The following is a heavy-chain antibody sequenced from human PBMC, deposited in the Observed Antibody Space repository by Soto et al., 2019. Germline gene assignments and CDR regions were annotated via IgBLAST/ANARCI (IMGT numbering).Heavy chain of an antibody. D-gene: IGHD2-15*01. CDR1: GFRFSEHY. V-gene: IGHV3-72*01. Sequence: EVQLVESGGGLVQPGGSLRLSCAASGFRFSEHYMDWVLQAPGKGLEWVGRGREKSNRYSTEYAASVKGRFTISRDDSKNALYMEMSSLSSEDTAVYFSARGPPRATCRGVACSGDSFYHYMDVWGKGTTVTVSS. CDR2: GREKSNRYST. CDR3: ARGPPRATCRGVACSGDSFYHYMDV. J-gene: IGHJ6*03.